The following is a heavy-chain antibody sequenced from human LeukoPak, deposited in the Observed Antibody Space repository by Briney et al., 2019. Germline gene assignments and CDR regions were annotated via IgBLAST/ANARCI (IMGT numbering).Heavy chain of an antibody. J-gene: IGHJ4*02. V-gene: IGHV4-39*07. Sequence: SETLSLTCTVSVGSIISSSTYYWGWIRQPPGKGLEWIGSIYYSGSTYYNPSLKSRVAISVDTSKNQFSLKLSSVTAADTAVYYCARGHSSVATGIPYYFDYWGRGTLVTVSS. CDR1: VGSIISSSTYY. CDR3: ARGHSSVATGIPYYFDY. D-gene: IGHD2-21*02. CDR2: IYYSGST.